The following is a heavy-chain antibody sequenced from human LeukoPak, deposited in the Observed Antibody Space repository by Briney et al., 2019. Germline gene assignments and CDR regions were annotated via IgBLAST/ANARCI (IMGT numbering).Heavy chain of an antibody. CDR1: GYTFTSYG. V-gene: IGHV1-18*01. Sequence: ASVKVSCKASGYTFTSYGISWVRQAPGQGLEWMGWISAYNGNTNYAQKLQGRVTMTTDTSSSTAYMELRSLRSDDTAVYYCARVIRVHYYGSGCFDYWGQGTLVTVSS. J-gene: IGHJ4*02. CDR2: ISAYNGNT. D-gene: IGHD3-10*01. CDR3: ARVIRVHYYGSGCFDY.